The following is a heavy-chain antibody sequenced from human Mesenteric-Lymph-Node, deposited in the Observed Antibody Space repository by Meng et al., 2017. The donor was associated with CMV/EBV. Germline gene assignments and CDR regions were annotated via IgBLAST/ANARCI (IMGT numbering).Heavy chain of an antibody. Sequence: GSLRLSCAVYGRSFSGYYWSWIRQPPGKGLEWIGEINHSGSTNYNPSLKSRVTISVDTSKNQFSLKLSSVTAADTAVYYCARRGVTITIFGVVIIGNWFDPWGQGTLVTVSS. J-gene: IGHJ5*02. CDR3: ARRGVTITIFGVVIIGNWFDP. CDR2: INHSGST. CDR1: GRSFSGYY. D-gene: IGHD3-3*01. V-gene: IGHV4-34*01.